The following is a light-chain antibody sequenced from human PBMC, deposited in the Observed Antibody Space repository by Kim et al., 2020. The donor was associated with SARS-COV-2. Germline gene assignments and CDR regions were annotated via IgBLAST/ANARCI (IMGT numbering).Light chain of an antibody. CDR3: QSYDSSLSGYV. V-gene: IGLV1-40*01. CDR1: SSNSGAGYY. CDR2: SNG. J-gene: IGLJ1*01. Sequence: QTGTVSCIGGSSNSGAGYYVHWYQHLPTTAPKLLIYSNGNRPSGVPDRFSGSKSGTSASLAITGLQAEDEADYYCQSYDSSLSGYVFGSGTKVTVL.